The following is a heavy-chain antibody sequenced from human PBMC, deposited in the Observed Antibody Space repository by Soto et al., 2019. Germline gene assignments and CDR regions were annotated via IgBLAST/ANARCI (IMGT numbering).Heavy chain of an antibody. CDR1: GGSFSGYY. J-gene: IGHJ5*02. D-gene: IGHD2-8*01. CDR3: ARAQSGYCTNGVCQNWFDP. CDR2: INHSGST. Sequence: PSETLSLTCAVYGGSFSGYYWSRIRQPPGKGLEWIGEINHSGSTNYNPSLKSRVTISVDTSKNQFSLKLSSVTAADTAVYYCARAQSGYCTNGVCQNWFDPWGQGTLVTVSS. V-gene: IGHV4-34*01.